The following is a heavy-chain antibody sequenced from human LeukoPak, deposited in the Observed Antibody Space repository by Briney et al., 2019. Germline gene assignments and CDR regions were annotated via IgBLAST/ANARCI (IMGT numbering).Heavy chain of an antibody. V-gene: IGHV3-23*01. D-gene: IGHD6-13*01. J-gene: IGHJ5*02. CDR3: ARVPIRHSSSWPGYHL. CDR1: GFTFSSYA. Sequence: PGGSLRLSCAASGFTFSSYAMSWVRQAPGKGLEWVSAISGSGGSTYYADSVKGRFTISRDNSKNTLYVQTNSLRAEDTAVYYCARVPIRHSSSWPGYHLWGQGTLVTVSS. CDR2: ISGSGGST.